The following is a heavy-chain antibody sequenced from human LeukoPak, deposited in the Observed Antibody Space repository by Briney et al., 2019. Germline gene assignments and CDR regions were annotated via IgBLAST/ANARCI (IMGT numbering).Heavy chain of an antibody. V-gene: IGHV4-34*01. CDR2: INHSGST. CDR1: GGSFSGYY. D-gene: IGHD6-6*01. CDR3: ASPWAIAARQGGS. J-gene: IGHJ5*02. Sequence: SETLSLTCAVYGGSFSGYYWSWIRQPPGKGLEWIGEINHSGSTNYNPSLTSRVTISVDTSKNQFSLKLSSVTAADTAVYYCASPWAIAARQGGSWGQGTLVTVSS.